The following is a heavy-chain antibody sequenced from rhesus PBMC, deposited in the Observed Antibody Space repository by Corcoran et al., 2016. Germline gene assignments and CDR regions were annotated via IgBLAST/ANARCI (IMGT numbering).Heavy chain of an antibody. D-gene: IGHD3-9*01. CDR1: GYSISSGYY. CDR3: ARDDYGYYYRHNLFDV. J-gene: IGHJ5-1*01. Sequence: QVQMQESGPGLVKPSETLSLTCAVSGYSISSGYYWGWIRQPPGKGLGYIWYISWSTESTYYHPSLKRRAPISKDASKTQFSLNLSSVTAADTAVYYCARDDYGYYYRHNLFDVWGAGVLVTVSS. CDR2: ISWSTEST. V-gene: IGHV4-99*02.